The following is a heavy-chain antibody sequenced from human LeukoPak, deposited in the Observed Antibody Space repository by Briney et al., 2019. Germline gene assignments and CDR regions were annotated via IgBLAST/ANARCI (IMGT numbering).Heavy chain of an antibody. CDR1: GFTLSSYA. J-gene: IGHJ6*02. Sequence: GGSLRLSCAASGFTLSSYAMTWVRQAPGRGLEWVSSVDGGGGGTYYADSVKGRFTISRDNAKDSLYLQMNSLRAEDTSVYYCAREDFGLDVWGQGTTVTVSS. V-gene: IGHV3-23*01. CDR2: VDGGGGGT. CDR3: AREDFGLDV.